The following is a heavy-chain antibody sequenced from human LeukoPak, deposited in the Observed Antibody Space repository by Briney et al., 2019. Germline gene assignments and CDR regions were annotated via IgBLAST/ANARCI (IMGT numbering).Heavy chain of an antibody. Sequence: ASVKVSCKASGYTFTSYGISWVRQAPGQGLEWMGWISAYNGNTNYAQKLQGRVAMTTDTSTSTAYMELRSLRSDDTAVYYCARGRPSGPSPVVVVPAAIRRGYFDYWGQGTLVTVSS. CDR3: ARGRPSGPSPVVVVPAAIRRGYFDY. V-gene: IGHV1-18*01. CDR2: ISAYNGNT. D-gene: IGHD2-2*01. CDR1: GYTFTSYG. J-gene: IGHJ4*02.